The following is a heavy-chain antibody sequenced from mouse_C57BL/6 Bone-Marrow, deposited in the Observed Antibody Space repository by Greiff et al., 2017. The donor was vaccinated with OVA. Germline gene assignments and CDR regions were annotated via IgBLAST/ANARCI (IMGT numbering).Heavy chain of an antibody. CDR1: GYTFTSYW. CDR3: ARLELGRGYAMDY. CDR2: INPSNGGT. D-gene: IGHD4-1*01. V-gene: IGHV1-53*01. J-gene: IGHJ4*01. Sequence: QVHVKQPGTELVKPGASVKLSCKASGYTFTSYWMHWVKQRPGQGLEWIGNINPSNGGTNYNEKFKSKATLTVDKSSSTAYMQLSSLTSEDSAVYYCARLELGRGYAMDYWGQGTSVTVSS.